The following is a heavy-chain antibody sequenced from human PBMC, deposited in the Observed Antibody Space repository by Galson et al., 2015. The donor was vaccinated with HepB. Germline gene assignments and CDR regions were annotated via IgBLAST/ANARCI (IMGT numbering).Heavy chain of an antibody. J-gene: IGHJ4*02. CDR2: ITSSGGNS. Sequence: SLRLSCADSGFSFTRYAMTWVRQAPGKGLEWVSSITSSGGNSYNTDSVKGRFTVSRDNSKNTLLLQLNSLRAEDTAMYFCAKDGIMVANNPYHFHYWGQGTLVTVSS. D-gene: IGHD2-15*01. V-gene: IGHV3-23*01. CDR3: AKDGIMVANNPYHFHY. CDR1: GFSFTRYA.